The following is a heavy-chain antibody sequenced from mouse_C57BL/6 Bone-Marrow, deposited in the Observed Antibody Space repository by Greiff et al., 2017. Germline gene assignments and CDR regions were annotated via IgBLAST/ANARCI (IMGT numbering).Heavy chain of an antibody. V-gene: IGHV1-81*01. D-gene: IGHD1-1*01. CDR3: ATSTYYCSPAWFAY. Sequence: VKLQQSGAELARPGASVKLSCTASGYTFTSYGISWVKQRTGQGLECIGEIYPRSGSTYYHEKFKGKATMTADKSSSTAYMERRSLTSEDSAVYFCATSTYYCSPAWFAYWGQGTLVTDSA. J-gene: IGHJ3*01. CDR1: GYTFTSYG. CDR2: IYPRSGST.